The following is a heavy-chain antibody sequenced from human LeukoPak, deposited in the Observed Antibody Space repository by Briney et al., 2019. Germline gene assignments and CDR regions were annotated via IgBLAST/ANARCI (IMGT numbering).Heavy chain of an antibody. CDR1: GFTFSSYS. J-gene: IGHJ4*02. CDR2: IYSGGST. V-gene: IGHV3-53*01. Sequence: GGSLRLSCAASGFTFSSYSMNWVRQAPGKGLEWVSVIYSGGSTYYADSVKGRFTISRDNSKNTLYLQMNSLRAEDTAVYYCARGTYYDFWRGQGTLVTVPS. D-gene: IGHD3-3*01. CDR3: ARGTYYDFW.